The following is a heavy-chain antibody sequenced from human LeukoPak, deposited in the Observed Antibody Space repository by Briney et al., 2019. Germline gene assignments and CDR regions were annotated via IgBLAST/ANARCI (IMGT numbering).Heavy chain of an antibody. D-gene: IGHD1-1*01. CDR2: ISSSSSYI. V-gene: IGHV3-21*01. CDR1: GFTFSSYS. CDR3: ARTGALNWNYYYYYYMDV. Sequence: PGGSLRLSCAASGFTFSSYSMNWVRQAPGKGLEWVSFISSSSSYIYYADSVKGRFTISRDNAKNSLYLQMNSLRAEDTAVYYCARTGALNWNYYYYYYMDVWGKGTTVTVSS. J-gene: IGHJ6*03.